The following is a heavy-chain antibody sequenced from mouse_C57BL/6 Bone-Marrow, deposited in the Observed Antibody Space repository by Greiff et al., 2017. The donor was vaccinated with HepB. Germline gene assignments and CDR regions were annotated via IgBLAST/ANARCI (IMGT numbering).Heavy chain of an antibody. V-gene: IGHV2-5*01. CDR1: GFSLTSYG. J-gene: IGHJ4*01. CDR3: ASYYYGSSGGLYYPIDY. D-gene: IGHD1-1*01. CDR2: IWRGGST. Sequence: VQLQQSGPGLVQPSQSLSITCTVSGFSLTSYGVHWVRQSPGKGLEWLGVIWRGGSTDYNAAFMSRLSSTKDNSKSQVFFKMNSLQADDTAIYYCASYYYGSSGGLYYPIDYLIQVPSLTVSS.